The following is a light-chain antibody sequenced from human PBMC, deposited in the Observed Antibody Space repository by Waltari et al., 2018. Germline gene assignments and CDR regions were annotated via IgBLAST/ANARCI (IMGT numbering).Light chain of an antibody. CDR2: EGS. CDR3: CSYAGSSTGV. CDR1: SSDVGSYNL. V-gene: IGLV2-23*01. J-gene: IGLJ3*02. Sequence: QSALTQPASGSGSPGQSITISCHGNSSDVGSYNLVCWYQQHPGKAPKLMIYEGSKRPSVFSNRFSGSKSGTTASLTSSALHAEDESDYYCCSYAGSSTGVFGGGTKLTVL.